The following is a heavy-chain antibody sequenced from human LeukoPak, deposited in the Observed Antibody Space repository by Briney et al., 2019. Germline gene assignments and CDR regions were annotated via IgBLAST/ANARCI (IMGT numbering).Heavy chain of an antibody. J-gene: IGHJ4*02. D-gene: IGHD3-16*01. CDR2: INWNGGST. CDR1: GFSFDDYD. CDR3: AREEGGYFDY. V-gene: IGHV3-20*04. Sequence: GGSLRLSCAASGFSFDDYDMSWVRQAPGEGLEWVSGINWNGGSTGYADSVKGRFTISRDNAKNSLYLQMSSLRAEDTALYYCAREEGGYFDYWGQGTLVTVSS.